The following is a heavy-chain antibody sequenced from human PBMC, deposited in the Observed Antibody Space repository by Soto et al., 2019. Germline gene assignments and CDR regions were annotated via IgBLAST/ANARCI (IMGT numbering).Heavy chain of an antibody. Sequence: EVHLLESGGGVVQPGGSLRLSCVASGFNFKKFAMAWVRQAPGEGLEWVSGISCCGGSTSYADSVKGRFSIASDDSKNTLSLQMNSLRVEDTAQYYCAKADGEQWLVPHLDNWGQGTLVTVS. CDR1: GFNFKKFA. J-gene: IGHJ4*02. CDR2: ISCCGGST. CDR3: AKADGEQWLVPHLDN. V-gene: IGHV3-23*01. D-gene: IGHD6-19*01.